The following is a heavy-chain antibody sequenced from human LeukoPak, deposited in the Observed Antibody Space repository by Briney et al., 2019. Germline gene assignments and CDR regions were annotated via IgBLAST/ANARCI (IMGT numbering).Heavy chain of an antibody. J-gene: IGHJ4*02. CDR3: ARDLYPGY. Sequence: GRSLRLSCAASGFTFSIYSMNWVRQAPGKGLEWVSYISSSSSTIHYVDSVKGRFTISRDDAKNSLYLQMNNLRAEDTAVYYCARDLYPGYWGQGTLVTVSS. CDR2: ISSSSSTI. CDR1: GFTFSIYS. D-gene: IGHD3-16*01. V-gene: IGHV3-48*01.